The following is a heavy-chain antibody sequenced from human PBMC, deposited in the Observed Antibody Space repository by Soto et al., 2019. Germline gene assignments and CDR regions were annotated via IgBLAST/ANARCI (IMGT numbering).Heavy chain of an antibody. J-gene: IGHJ6*02. V-gene: IGHV1-69*13. CDR1: GGTFSSYA. CDR3: ARGTRLRYFDWSKPASDMDV. CDR2: IIPIFGTA. Sequence: GASVKVSCKASGGTFSSYAISWVRQAPGQGLEWMGGIIPIFGTANYAQKFQGRVTITADESTSTAYMELSSLRSEDTAVYYCARGTRLRYFDWSKPASDMDVWGQGTTVTVSS. D-gene: IGHD3-9*01.